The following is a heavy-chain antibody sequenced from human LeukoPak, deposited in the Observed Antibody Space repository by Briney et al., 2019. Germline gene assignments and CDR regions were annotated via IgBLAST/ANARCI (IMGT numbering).Heavy chain of an antibody. CDR2: IKQDGSEK. Sequence: PGGSLRLSCAASGFTFISYWMSWVRQAPGKGLEWVANIKQDGSEKYYVDSVKGRFTISRDNAKNSLYLQMNSLRAEDTAVYYCARGMKYSTGWYYMDVWGKGTTVTISS. J-gene: IGHJ6*03. V-gene: IGHV3-7*03. CDR3: ARGMKYSTGWYYMDV. D-gene: IGHD6-19*01. CDR1: GFTFISYW.